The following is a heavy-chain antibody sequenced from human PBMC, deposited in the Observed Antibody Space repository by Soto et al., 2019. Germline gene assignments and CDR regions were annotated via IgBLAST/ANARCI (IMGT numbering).Heavy chain of an antibody. CDR2: IYYTGTT. D-gene: IGHD3-16*01. J-gene: IGHJ5*02. CDR1: GGSISSSSYY. Sequence: PSETLSLTCTVSGGSISSSSYYWGWIRQPPGMGLEWIGTIYYTGTTYYNPSLKGRVTISIDTSKNQFSLKLSSVTAADTAVYYWAGLLESLYNWLDPWGQGTLVTVAS. V-gene: IGHV4-39*01. CDR3: AGLLESLYNWLDP.